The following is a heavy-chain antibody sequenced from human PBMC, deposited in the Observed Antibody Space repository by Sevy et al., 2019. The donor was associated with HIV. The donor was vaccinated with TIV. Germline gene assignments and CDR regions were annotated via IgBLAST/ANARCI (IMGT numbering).Heavy chain of an antibody. CDR1: GFTFSSYE. Sequence: GGSLRLSCAASGFTFSSYEMNWVRQAPGKGLEWVSYISSSGSTIYYADSVKGRFTISRDNAKNSLYLQMNSLRAEDTAVYYCARVYSSGGWDYWGQGTPVTVSS. D-gene: IGHD6-19*01. J-gene: IGHJ4*02. V-gene: IGHV3-48*03. CDR2: ISSSGSTI. CDR3: ARVYSSGGWDY.